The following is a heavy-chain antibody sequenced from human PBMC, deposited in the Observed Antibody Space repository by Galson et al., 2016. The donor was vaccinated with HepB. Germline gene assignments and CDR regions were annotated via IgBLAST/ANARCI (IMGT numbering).Heavy chain of an antibody. CDR2: ISNNGDSI. D-gene: IGHD3-22*01. V-gene: IGHV3-64D*06. J-gene: IGHJ6*02. CDR1: GFTFSGNA. CDR3: VKRGPPVIGRHAMDV. Sequence: SLRLSCAASGFTFSGNAMDWVRQAPGKGLQYISAISNNGDSIYYADSVKGRFTISRDNSKNTLFLQMTSLRAEDTAVYYCVKRGPPVIGRHAMDVWGQGTTVTVSS.